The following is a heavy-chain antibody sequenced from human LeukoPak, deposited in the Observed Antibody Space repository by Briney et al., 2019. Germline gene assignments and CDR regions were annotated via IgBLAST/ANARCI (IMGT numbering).Heavy chain of an antibody. V-gene: IGHV4-59*08. CDR2: IYYSGST. CDR3: ARQSRGAFWYFDY. CDR1: GGSISSYY. J-gene: IGHJ4*02. D-gene: IGHD4/OR15-4a*01. Sequence: SETPSLTCTVSGGSISSYYWSWIRQPPGKGLEWIGYIYYSGSTNYNPSLKSRVTISVDTSKNQFSLKLSSVTAADTAVYYCARQSRGAFWYFDYWGQGTLVTVSS.